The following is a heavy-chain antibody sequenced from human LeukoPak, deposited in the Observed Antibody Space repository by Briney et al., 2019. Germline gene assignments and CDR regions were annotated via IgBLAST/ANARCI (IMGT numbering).Heavy chain of an antibody. V-gene: IGHV3-30-3*01. CDR3: ASPLHGDYFSFDY. D-gene: IGHD4-17*01. Sequence: AMRWVRXAPGKGLEWAAVISYDGSNKYYADSGKGRFTIYRDNDKNTLYLQMNSLRADDTAVYYCASPLHGDYFSFDYWGQGALVTVSS. J-gene: IGHJ4*02. CDR2: ISYDGSNK. CDR1: A.